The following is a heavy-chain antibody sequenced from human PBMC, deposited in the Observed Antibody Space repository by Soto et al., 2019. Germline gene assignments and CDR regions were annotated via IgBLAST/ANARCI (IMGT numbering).Heavy chain of an antibody. CDR2: MNHSGST. D-gene: IGHD6-13*01. Sequence: QVQLQQWGAGLLKPSETLSLTCAVYGGSFSGYYWSWIRQPPGKGLEWVGEMNHSGSTNYNPSLKSRVTISVDTSKNQFSLKLSSVTAADTAVYYCARGYSSSWYRWCDPWGQGTLVTVSS. J-gene: IGHJ5*02. CDR3: ARGYSSSWYRWCDP. CDR1: GGSFSGYY. V-gene: IGHV4-34*01.